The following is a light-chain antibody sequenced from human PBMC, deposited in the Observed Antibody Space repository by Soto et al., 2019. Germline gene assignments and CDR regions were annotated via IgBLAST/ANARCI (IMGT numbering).Light chain of an antibody. CDR1: QSVISY. CDR2: AAS. Sequence: DIQMTQSPSSLSASVGDRVTITCRASQSVISYLNWYQQIPGRAPKLLIFAASTLQSGVPSRFSGSGSGTDFTLTISRLQPEDFATYYCLQTYSTPFTFGPGTKVDIK. CDR3: LQTYSTPFT. V-gene: IGKV1-39*01. J-gene: IGKJ3*01.